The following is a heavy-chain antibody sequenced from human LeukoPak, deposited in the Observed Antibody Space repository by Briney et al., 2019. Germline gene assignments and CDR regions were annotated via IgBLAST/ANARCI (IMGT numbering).Heavy chain of an antibody. V-gene: IGHV3-74*01. CDR3: ARAARSRMTTVYLDY. CDR1: GFTFSSYW. Sequence: GGSLRLSCAASGFTFSSYWMHWVRQAPGKRLVWVSRINSDGSSTSYADSVKGRFTISRDNAKNSLYLQMNSLRAEDTAVYYCARAARSRMTTVYLDYWGQGTLVTVSS. CDR2: INSDGSST. D-gene: IGHD4-11*01. J-gene: IGHJ4*02.